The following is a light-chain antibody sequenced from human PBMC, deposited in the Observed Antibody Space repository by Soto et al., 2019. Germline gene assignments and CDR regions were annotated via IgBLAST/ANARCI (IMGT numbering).Light chain of an antibody. Sequence: AIQMTQSPSSLSASVGDRVTITCRASKGIRNDLGWYQQQPGKAPKLLIYAASSLQSGVPSRFSCSESGTDFTLTISSLHPEEFATYYCLQDYNFPLTFVGGTKVEIK. J-gene: IGKJ4*01. CDR1: KGIRND. V-gene: IGKV1-6*01. CDR2: AAS. CDR3: LQDYNFPLT.